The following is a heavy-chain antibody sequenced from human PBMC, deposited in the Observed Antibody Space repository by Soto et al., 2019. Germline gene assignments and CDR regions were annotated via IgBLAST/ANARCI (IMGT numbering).Heavy chain of an antibody. CDR2: ISYDGSNE. Sequence: QVQLVESGGGVVQPGRSLRLSCAASGFTFRSYGMHWVRQAPGKGLEWAAVISYDGSNEYYADSVKGRFTISRDNSKNTLFRQMNSLRVEDTAVYYCAKDLGGFSGYDKGLFDYWGQGTLVTVSS. D-gene: IGHD5-12*01. CDR1: GFTFRSYG. V-gene: IGHV3-30*18. CDR3: AKDLGGFSGYDKGLFDY. J-gene: IGHJ4*02.